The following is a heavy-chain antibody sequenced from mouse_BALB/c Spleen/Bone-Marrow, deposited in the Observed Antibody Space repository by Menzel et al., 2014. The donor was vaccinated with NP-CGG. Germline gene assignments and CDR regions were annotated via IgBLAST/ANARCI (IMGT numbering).Heavy chain of an antibody. CDR1: GFSLTSYG. D-gene: IGHD1-1*01. V-gene: IGHV2-9*02. CDR3: ARGGGSWYFDV. CDR2: IWAGGST. Sequence: VKLVESGPGLVAPSQSLSITCTVSGFSLTSYGVHWVRQPPGEGLEWLGVIWAGGSTNYNSALMSRLSISKDNSKSQVFLKMNSLQTDDTAMYYCARGGGSWYFDVWGAGTTVTVSS. J-gene: IGHJ1*01.